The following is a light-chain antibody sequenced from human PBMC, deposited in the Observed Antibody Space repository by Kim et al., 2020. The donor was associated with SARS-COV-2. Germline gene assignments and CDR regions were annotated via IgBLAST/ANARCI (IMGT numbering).Light chain of an antibody. Sequence: SVSPGERAALSCRASQSVSSNLAWYQQNPGQAPRLLIYGASTRATGIPSRFSGSGSGTEFTLTISSLQSEDFAVYSCQQYNNWPYTFGQGTKLEI. J-gene: IGKJ2*01. V-gene: IGKV3-15*01. CDR1: QSVSSN. CDR3: QQYNNWPYT. CDR2: GAS.